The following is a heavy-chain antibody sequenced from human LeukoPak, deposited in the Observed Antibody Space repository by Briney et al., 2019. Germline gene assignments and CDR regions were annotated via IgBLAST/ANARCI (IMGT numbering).Heavy chain of an antibody. Sequence: ASVKVSCKASGYTFTGYYMHWVRQAPGQGLEWMGWINPNSGGTNYAQKFQGRVTMTRDMSISTAYMELSRLRSDDTAVYYCARGSNNHYYHNGARNFDYWGQGTLVTVSS. V-gene: IGHV1-2*02. CDR2: INPNSGGT. CDR1: GYTFTGYY. D-gene: IGHD3-22*01. J-gene: IGHJ4*02. CDR3: ARGSNNHYYHNGARNFDY.